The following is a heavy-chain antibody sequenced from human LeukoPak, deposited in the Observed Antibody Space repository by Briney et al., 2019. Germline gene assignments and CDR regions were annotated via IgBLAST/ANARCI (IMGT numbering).Heavy chain of an antibody. CDR3: ARGYYDSSGYWGFDY. CDR2: NNPNSGGT. V-gene: IGHV1-2*02. D-gene: IGHD3-22*01. CDR1: GYTFTGYY. Sequence: ASVKVSCKASGYTFTGYYMHWVRQAPGQGLEWMGWNNPNSGGTNYAQKFQGRVTMTRDTSISTAYMELSRLRSDDTAVYYCARGYYDSSGYWGFDYWGQGTLVTVSS. J-gene: IGHJ4*02.